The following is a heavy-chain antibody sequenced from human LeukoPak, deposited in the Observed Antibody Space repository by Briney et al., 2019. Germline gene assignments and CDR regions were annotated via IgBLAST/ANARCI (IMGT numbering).Heavy chain of an antibody. Sequence: SETLSLTCTVSGASISSHYWSWIRQTPGEGLEWIGFFYYTGSTNYNPSLKSRVTISVDTSKNQLSLKLNSVTAADTGIYYCARAKYASAGFDSWGQGVLVTVSS. V-gene: IGHV4-59*11. D-gene: IGHD2-2*01. J-gene: IGHJ4*02. CDR3: ARAKYASAGFDS. CDR1: GASISSHY. CDR2: FYYTGST.